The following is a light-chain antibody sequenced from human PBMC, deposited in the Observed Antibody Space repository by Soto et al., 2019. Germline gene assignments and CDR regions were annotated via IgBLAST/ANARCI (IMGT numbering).Light chain of an antibody. J-gene: IGLJ1*01. CDR3: RSYTSSSTLV. V-gene: IGLV2-14*01. Sequence: QSVLTQPASVSGSPGQSITISCTGTSSDVGGYNYVSWYQQHPGKAPKLLIYDVSNRPSGVSNRFSGSKSVNTASLTISGLQAEDEAAYYCRSYTSSSTLVFGTGTKLTVL. CDR1: SSDVGGYNY. CDR2: DVS.